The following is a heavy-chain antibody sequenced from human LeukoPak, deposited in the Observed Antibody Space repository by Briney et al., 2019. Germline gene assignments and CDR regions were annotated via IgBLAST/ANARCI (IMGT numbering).Heavy chain of an antibody. Sequence: GGSLRLSCAASGFTFSSYSMNWVRQAPGKGLEWVSSISSSSSYIYYAGSVKGRFTISRDNAKNSLYLQMNSLRAEDTAVYYCARTWIQLWLGYMDVWGKGTTVTVSS. J-gene: IGHJ6*03. V-gene: IGHV3-21*01. D-gene: IGHD5-18*01. CDR3: ARTWIQLWLGYMDV. CDR2: ISSSSSYI. CDR1: GFTFSSYS.